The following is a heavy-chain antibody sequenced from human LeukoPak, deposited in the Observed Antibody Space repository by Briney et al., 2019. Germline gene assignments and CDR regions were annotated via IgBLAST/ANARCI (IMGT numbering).Heavy chain of an antibody. CDR1: GGSISTYY. V-gene: IGHV4-4*09. CDR3: ARRTAVNYYYMDV. CDR2: IYASGGT. Sequence: SETLSLTCTVSGGSISTYYWTWIRQPPGKRLEWIGYIYASGGTNYNPSLTSRVTMSIDTSKNQFSLKLSSVTAADTAVNYCARRTAVNYYYMDVWGKGTTVTVSS. J-gene: IGHJ6*03. D-gene: IGHD4-11*01.